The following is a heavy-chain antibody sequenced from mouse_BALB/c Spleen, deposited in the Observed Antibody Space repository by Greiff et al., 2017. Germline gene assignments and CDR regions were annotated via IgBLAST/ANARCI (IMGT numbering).Heavy chain of an antibody. V-gene: IGHV2-9-2*01. J-gene: IGHJ2*01. CDR1: GFSLTSYD. D-gene: IGHD2-12*01. Sequence: VHLVESGPGLVAPSQSLSITCTVSGFSLTSYDISWIRQPPGKGLEWLGVIWTGGGTNYNSAFMSRLSISKDNSKSHVFLKMNSLQTDDTAIYYCVRGLIRGGFDDWGQGTTLTVSS. CDR2: IWTGGGT. CDR3: VRGLIRGGFDD.